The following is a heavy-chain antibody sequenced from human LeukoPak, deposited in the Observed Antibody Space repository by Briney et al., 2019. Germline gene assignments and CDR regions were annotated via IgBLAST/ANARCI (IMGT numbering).Heavy chain of an antibody. CDR3: AGHHPRNTVDF. V-gene: IGHV1-18*01. D-gene: IGHD2/OR15-2a*01. Sequence: ASVKVSCKASGYTFTSYGISWVRQAPGQGLEWMGWISAYNGNTNYAQKLQGRVTMTTDTSTSTAYMKLRSLRSDDTAVYYCAGHHPRNTVDFWGQGTLVTVSS. J-gene: IGHJ4*02. CDR1: GYTFTSYG. CDR2: ISAYNGNT.